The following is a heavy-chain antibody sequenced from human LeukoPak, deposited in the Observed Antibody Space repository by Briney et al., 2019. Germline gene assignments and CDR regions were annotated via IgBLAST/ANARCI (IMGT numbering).Heavy chain of an antibody. D-gene: IGHD3-9*01. V-gene: IGHV3-11*06. Sequence: GGSLRLSCAASGFTFSDYYMSWIRQAPGKGLDWVSYISSSSSYTNYADSVKGRFTISRDNAKNSLYLQMNSLRAEDTAVYYCARDLYDILTGYSNYFDYWGQGTLVTVSS. J-gene: IGHJ4*02. CDR2: ISSSSSYT. CDR1: GFTFSDYY. CDR3: ARDLYDILTGYSNYFDY.